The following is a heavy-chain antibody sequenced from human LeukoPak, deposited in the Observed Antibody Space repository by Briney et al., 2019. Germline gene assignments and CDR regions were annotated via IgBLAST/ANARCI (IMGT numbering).Heavy chain of an antibody. V-gene: IGHV3-21*01. CDR2: IFSRSESI. CDR3: ARDFFHSSDSRPFDY. D-gene: IGHD3-22*01. J-gene: IGHJ4*02. CDR1: GFTFGAYT. Sequence: GGSLRLSCAASGFTFGAYTINWVRQAPGKGLEWVSCIFSRSESILYADSVKGRFTISRDNAKNLLYLQMDSLRVEDTAVYYCARDFFHSSDSRPFDYWGQGTLVTVSS.